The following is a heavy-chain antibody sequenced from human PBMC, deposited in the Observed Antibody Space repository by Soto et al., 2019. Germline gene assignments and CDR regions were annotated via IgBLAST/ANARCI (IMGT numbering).Heavy chain of an antibody. V-gene: IGHV1-8*02. CDR1: GYTFTSYG. Sequence: GASVKVSCKASGYTFTSYGISWVRQAPGQGLEWMGWMNPNSGNTCYAQKFQGRVTMTRNTSISTAYMELSSLRSEDTAVYYCARVQAGWLRFVAYYYYYMDVWGKGTTVTVSS. CDR3: ARVQAGWLRFVAYYYYYMDV. D-gene: IGHD5-12*01. CDR2: MNPNSGNT. J-gene: IGHJ6*03.